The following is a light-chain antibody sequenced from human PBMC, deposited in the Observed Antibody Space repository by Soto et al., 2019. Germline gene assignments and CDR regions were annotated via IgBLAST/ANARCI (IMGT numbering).Light chain of an antibody. CDR3: SSYTSDNRDYV. V-gene: IGLV2-14*01. J-gene: IGLJ1*01. CDR1: SSDVGAYTS. CDR2: EVS. Sequence: QFVLTQPASVSGSPGQSITISCTGSSSDVGAYTSVSWYQQHPGKAPKLMIYEVSNRPSGVSRRFSGSKSGNTASLTISGLQAEDEAHYYCSSYTSDNRDYVFGTGTKVTVL.